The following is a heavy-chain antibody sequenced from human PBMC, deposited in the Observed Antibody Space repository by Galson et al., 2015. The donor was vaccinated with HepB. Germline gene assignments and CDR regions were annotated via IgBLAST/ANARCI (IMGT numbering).Heavy chain of an antibody. V-gene: IGHV4-59*01. CDR2: IYYSGST. CDR1: GGSISSYY. D-gene: IGHD6-6*01. Sequence: SETLSLTCTVSGGSISSYYWSWIRQPPGKGLEWIGDIYYSGSTKYNPSLKSRVSISVDTSKNQFSLKLSSLRSEDTAVYYCASGYSSSGFFPLDWYFDLWGRGTLVTVSS. J-gene: IGHJ2*01. CDR3: ASGYSSSGFFPLDWYFDL.